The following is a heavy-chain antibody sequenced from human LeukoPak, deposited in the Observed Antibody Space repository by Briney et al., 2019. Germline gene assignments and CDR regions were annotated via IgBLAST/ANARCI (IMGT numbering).Heavy chain of an antibody. CDR3: ARGSYYSDSSGYYDFDY. CDR2: INHSGST. Sequence: SETLSLTCAVYGGSFSGYYWSWIRQPPGKGLEWIGEINHSGSTNYNPSPKSRVTILVDTSKNQFSLKLSSVTAADTAVYYCARGSYYSDSSGYYDFDYWGQGTLVTVSS. D-gene: IGHD3-22*01. V-gene: IGHV4-34*01. CDR1: GGSFSGYY. J-gene: IGHJ4*02.